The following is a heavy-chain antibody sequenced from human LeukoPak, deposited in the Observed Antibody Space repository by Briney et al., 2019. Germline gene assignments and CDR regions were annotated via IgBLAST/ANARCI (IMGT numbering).Heavy chain of an antibody. Sequence: ASVKLSCKASGYTFTFYDIQWVRQAAGQGLEWMGWMNPLSGNTGYAQKFLGRITLTRNTSTSMAYMELTSLKSEDTAVYYCARGRRDVFDIWGQGTTVTVS. CDR3: ARGRRDVFDI. CDR1: GYTFTFYD. V-gene: IGHV1-8*03. CDR2: MNPLSGNT. J-gene: IGHJ3*02.